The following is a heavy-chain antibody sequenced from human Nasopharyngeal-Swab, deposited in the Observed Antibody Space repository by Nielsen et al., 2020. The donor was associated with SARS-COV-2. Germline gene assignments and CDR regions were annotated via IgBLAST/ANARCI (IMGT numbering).Heavy chain of an antibody. D-gene: IGHD3-10*01. CDR3: ARGRVDLWFGEFDYAFDI. J-gene: IGHJ3*02. Sequence: SETLSLTCTVSGGSISSGSYYWSWIRQPAGKGLEWIGRIYTSGSTNYNPPLKSRVTISVDTSKNQFSLKLSSVTAADTAVYYCARGRVDLWFGEFDYAFDIWGQGTMVTVSS. V-gene: IGHV4-61*02. CDR1: GGSISSGSYY. CDR2: IYTSGST.